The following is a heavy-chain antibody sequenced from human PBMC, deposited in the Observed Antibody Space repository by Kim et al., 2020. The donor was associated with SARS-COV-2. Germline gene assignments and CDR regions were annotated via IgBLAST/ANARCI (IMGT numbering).Heavy chain of an antibody. CDR1: GFTFSSYA. Sequence: GGSLRLSCAASGFTFSSYAMHWVRQAPGKGLEWVAVISYDGSNKYYADSVKGRFTISRDNSKNTLYLQMNSLRAEDTAVYYCARGIGVVFWSGRSYMDV. V-gene: IGHV3-30-3*01. CDR2: ISYDGSNK. J-gene: IGHJ6*03. CDR3: ARGIGVVFWSGRSYMDV. D-gene: IGHD3-3*01.